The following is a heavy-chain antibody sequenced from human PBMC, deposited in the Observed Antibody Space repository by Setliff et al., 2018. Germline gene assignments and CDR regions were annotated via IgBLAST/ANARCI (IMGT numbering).Heavy chain of an antibody. Sequence: PGESLKISCNDSGYSFTSHWIGWVRQMPGKGLELMGIIYPRDSDTRYSPSFQGQVTISADKSITTAYLQWSRLKVSDSGIYYCARGRRDGYKAGFDPWGQGTLVTVSS. CDR2: IYPRDSDT. D-gene: IGHD5-12*01. J-gene: IGHJ5*02. V-gene: IGHV5-51*01. CDR3: ARGRRDGYKAGFDP. CDR1: GYSFTSHW.